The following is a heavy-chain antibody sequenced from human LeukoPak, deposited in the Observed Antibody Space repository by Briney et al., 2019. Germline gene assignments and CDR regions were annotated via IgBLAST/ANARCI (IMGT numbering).Heavy chain of an antibody. CDR3: VRDRTKYCSSTSCPLDY. V-gene: IGHV1-2*02. CDR1: GYTFTRYY. Sequence: ASVKVSCKASGYTFTRYYMHWVRQAPGQGLEGMGWINPNSGGTNYAQKFQGRVTMTRDTSISTAYMELSRLRSDDTAVYYCVRDRTKYCSSTSCPLDYWGQGTLVTVSS. D-gene: IGHD2-2*01. CDR2: INPNSGGT. J-gene: IGHJ4*02.